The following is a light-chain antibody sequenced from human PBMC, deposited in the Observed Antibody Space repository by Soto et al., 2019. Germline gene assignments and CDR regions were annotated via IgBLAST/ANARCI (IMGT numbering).Light chain of an antibody. V-gene: IGKV3-15*01. CDR2: GAS. Sequence: EVALTQSPATLSVSPGARATLSGLASQSVSRDVAWYQQKPGQAPRLLIYGASARATGIPARFSGSGSGTEFTLTISSLQSEDFAVYYCQQYNNWPPITFGQGTRLEIK. J-gene: IGKJ5*01. CDR3: QQYNNWPPIT. CDR1: QSVSRD.